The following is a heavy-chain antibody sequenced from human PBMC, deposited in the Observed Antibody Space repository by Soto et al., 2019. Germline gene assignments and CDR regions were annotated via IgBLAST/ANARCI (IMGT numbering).Heavy chain of an antibody. Sequence: GASVKVSCKASGGTFSSYAISWVRQAPGQGLEWMGGIIPIFGTANYAQKFQGRVTITADESTSTAYMELSSLRSEDTAVYYCARSHYGSGSYYPYYYYYGMDVWGQGTTVTVS. D-gene: IGHD3-10*01. V-gene: IGHV1-69*13. CDR1: GGTFSSYA. CDR3: ARSHYGSGSYYPYYYYYGMDV. J-gene: IGHJ6*02. CDR2: IIPIFGTA.